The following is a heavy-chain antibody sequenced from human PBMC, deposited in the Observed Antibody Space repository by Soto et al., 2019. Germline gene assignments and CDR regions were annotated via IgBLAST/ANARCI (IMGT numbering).Heavy chain of an antibody. CDR3: ARKYSSWYDGEYFDY. CDR2: INAGNGNT. V-gene: IGHV1-3*01. CDR1: GYTFTSYA. J-gene: IGHJ4*01. D-gene: IGHD6-13*01. Sequence: QVQLVQSGAEVKKPGASVKVSCKASGYTFTSYAMHWVRQAPGQRLEWMGWINAGNGNTKYSQKFQGRVTITRDTSASTAYMKLSRLRSEDTAVYYCARKYSSWYDGEYFDYWGQVTLVTVSS.